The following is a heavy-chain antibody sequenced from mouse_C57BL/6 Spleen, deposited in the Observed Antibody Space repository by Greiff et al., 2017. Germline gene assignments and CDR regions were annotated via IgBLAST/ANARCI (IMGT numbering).Heavy chain of an antibody. J-gene: IGHJ4*01. Sequence: QVHVKQPGAELVKPGASVKLSCKASGYTFTSYWMHWVKQRPGRGLEWIGRIDPNSGGTKYNEKFKSKATLTVDKPSSTAYMQLSSLTSEDSAVYYCARSITTVVAKGDYWGQGTSVTVSS. CDR1: GYTFTSYW. CDR2: IDPNSGGT. D-gene: IGHD1-1*01. CDR3: ARSITTVVAKGDY. V-gene: IGHV1-72*01.